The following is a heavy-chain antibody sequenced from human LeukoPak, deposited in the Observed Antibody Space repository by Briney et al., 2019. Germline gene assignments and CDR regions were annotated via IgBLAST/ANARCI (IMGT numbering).Heavy chain of an antibody. J-gene: IGHJ4*02. V-gene: IGHV4-31*03. CDR2: IDYTGST. CDR1: GASISSGGYY. D-gene: IGHD2-15*01. CDR3: ANHCSGGTCYRYYFDH. Sequence: PSETLSLTCTVSGASISSGGYYWSWLRQHPAKGLEWIGYIDYTGSTYYNPSLKSRVTMSVDTSKNQFSLTLSSVTAADTGVYYCANHCSGGTCYRYYFDHWGQGTLVTVSA.